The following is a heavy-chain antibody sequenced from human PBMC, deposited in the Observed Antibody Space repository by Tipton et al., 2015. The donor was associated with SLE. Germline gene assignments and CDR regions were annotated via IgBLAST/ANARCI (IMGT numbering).Heavy chain of an antibody. CDR1: GGPINSSSDY. J-gene: IGHJ6*02. D-gene: IGHD1-26*01. Sequence: TLSLSCTVSGGPINSSSDYWGWIRQAPGKGLEWIGSIYYSGSTYYNSSLKSRVTISADTSKNQFSLKLTSVTAADTAVYFCARLRKDPWEHYYYFYGMDVWGQGTTVTISS. CDR3: ARLRKDPWEHYYYFYGMDV. V-gene: IGHV4-39*01. CDR2: IYYSGST.